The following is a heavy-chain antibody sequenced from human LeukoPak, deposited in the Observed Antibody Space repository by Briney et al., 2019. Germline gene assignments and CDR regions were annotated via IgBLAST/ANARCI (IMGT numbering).Heavy chain of an antibody. Sequence: GGSLRLSCAASGFTFSSYAMHWVRQAPGKGLEWVAVISYDGSNKYYADSVKGRFTISRDNSKNTLYLQMNSLRAEDTAVYYGASASPTPYYYYMDVWGKGTTVTVSS. CDR1: GFTFSSYA. CDR3: ASASPTPYYYYMDV. V-gene: IGHV3-30*01. CDR2: ISYDGSNK. J-gene: IGHJ6*03.